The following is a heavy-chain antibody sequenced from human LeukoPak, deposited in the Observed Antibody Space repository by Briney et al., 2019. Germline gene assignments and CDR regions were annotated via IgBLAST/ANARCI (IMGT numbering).Heavy chain of an antibody. CDR1: GFTFSTYW. V-gene: IGHV3-7*01. J-gene: IGHJ4*02. Sequence: PGGSLRLSCAASGFTFSTYWMNWYRKAPGKGRKGVGNINQDASEINYVDSVRGRFTISRDNAKNSLHLQMNSLRAEDTAVYYCATDRDNSDWQKRFDSWGQGTLVTVSS. CDR2: INQDASEI. D-gene: IGHD2-21*02. CDR3: ATDRDNSDWQKRFDS.